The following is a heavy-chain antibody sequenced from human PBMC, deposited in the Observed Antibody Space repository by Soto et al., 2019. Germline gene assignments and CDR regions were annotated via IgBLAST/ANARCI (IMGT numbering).Heavy chain of an antibody. CDR1: GFTFSSYG. CDR2: IWYDGSNK. Sequence: QVQLVESGGGVVQHGRSLRLSCAASGFTFSSYGMHWVRQAPGKGLEWVAVIWYDGSNKYYADSVKGRFTIPRDNSKNTLYLQMNSLRAEDTAVYYCARDLSYGGTFDYWGQGTLVTVSS. J-gene: IGHJ4*02. D-gene: IGHD3-16*01. CDR3: ARDLSYGGTFDY. V-gene: IGHV3-33*01.